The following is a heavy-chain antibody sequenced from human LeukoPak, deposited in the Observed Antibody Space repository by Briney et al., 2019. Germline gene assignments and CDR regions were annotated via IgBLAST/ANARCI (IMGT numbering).Heavy chain of an antibody. Sequence: SETLSLTCTVSGGSISSYYWSWIRQPPGKGLEWIGYIYYSGSTNYNPSLKSRVTISVDTSKNQFSLKLSSVTAADTAVYYCARASLYGGSYWLWLDPWGQGTLVTVSS. CDR1: GGSISSYY. CDR3: ARASLYGGSYWLWLDP. V-gene: IGHV4-59*01. J-gene: IGHJ5*02. CDR2: IYYSGST. D-gene: IGHD1-26*01.